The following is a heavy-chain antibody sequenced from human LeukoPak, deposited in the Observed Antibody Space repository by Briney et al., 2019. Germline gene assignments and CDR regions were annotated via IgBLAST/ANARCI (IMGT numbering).Heavy chain of an antibody. CDR1: GGSISSSSYY. V-gene: IGHV4-39*01. D-gene: IGHD5-18*01. CDR3: ARHAFEYSYGDDACDI. CDR2: IYYSGST. J-gene: IGHJ3*02. Sequence: SETLSLTCTVSGGSISSSSYYWGWIRQPPGKGLEWIGSIYYSGSTYYNPSLKSRVTISVDTSKNQFSLKLSSVTAADTAVYYCARHAFEYSYGDDACDIWGQGTMVTVSS.